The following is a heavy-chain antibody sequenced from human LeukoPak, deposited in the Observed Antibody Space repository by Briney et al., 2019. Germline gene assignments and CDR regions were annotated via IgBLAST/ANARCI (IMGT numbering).Heavy chain of an antibody. CDR3: ATSSMVRGGRFDP. CDR1: GYTLTELS. Sequence: ASVKVSCKVSGYTLTELSMHWVRQAPGKGLEWMGGFDPEDGETIYAQKIQGRVTMTEDTSTDTAYTELSSLRSEDTAVYYCATSSMVRGGRFDPWGQGTLVTVSS. J-gene: IGHJ5*02. CDR2: FDPEDGET. V-gene: IGHV1-24*01. D-gene: IGHD3-10*01.